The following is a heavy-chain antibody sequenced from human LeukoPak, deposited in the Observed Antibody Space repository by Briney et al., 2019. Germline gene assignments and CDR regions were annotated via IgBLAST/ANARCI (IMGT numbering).Heavy chain of an antibody. CDR1: GFTFNSYA. D-gene: IGHD2-2*01. Sequence: PGGSLRLSCAASGFTFNSYAMHWVRQAPGKGLEYVSAISSNGGSTYYANSVKGRFTISRDNSKNTLYLQMGSLRAEDMAVYYCARGCSSTSCHGYYYYYMDVWGKGTTVTVSS. V-gene: IGHV3-64*01. CDR3: ARGCSSTSCHGYYYYYMDV. CDR2: ISSNGGST. J-gene: IGHJ6*03.